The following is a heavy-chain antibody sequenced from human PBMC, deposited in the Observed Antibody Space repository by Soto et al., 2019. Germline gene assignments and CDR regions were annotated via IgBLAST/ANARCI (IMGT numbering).Heavy chain of an antibody. Sequence: GASVKVSCKASGGTFSSYAISWVRQAPGQGLEWMGGIIPIFGTANYAQKFQGRVTITADESTSTAYMELSSLTAEDTAVYYCAKDAIPYNGVWDASDLWGQGTKVTVSS. CDR3: AKDAIPYNGVWDASDL. J-gene: IGHJ3*01. CDR2: IIPIFGTA. CDR1: GGTFSSYA. D-gene: IGHD2-8*01. V-gene: IGHV1-69*13.